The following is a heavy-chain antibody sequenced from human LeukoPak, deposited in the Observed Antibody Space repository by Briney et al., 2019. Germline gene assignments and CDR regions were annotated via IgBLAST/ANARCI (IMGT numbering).Heavy chain of an antibody. CDR3: ARDSPISGSYYGGLGY. Sequence: GASVKVSCKASGYTFTSYYMHWVRQAPGQGLEWMGIINPSGGSTSYAQKFQGRVTMTRDTSTSTVYMELSSLRSEDTAVYYCARDSPISGSYYGGLGYWGQGTLVTVSS. J-gene: IGHJ4*02. CDR1: GYTFTSYY. D-gene: IGHD1-26*01. CDR2: INPSGGST. V-gene: IGHV1-46*01.